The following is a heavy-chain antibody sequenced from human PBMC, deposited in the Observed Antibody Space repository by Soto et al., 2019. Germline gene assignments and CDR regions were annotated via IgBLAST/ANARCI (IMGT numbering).Heavy chain of an antibody. Sequence: GGSLRLSCAASGFTFSRYWMNWVRQAPGKGLEWVANIKQDGTKKNYVDSVKGRFTISRDNARKSLYLQMDSLRAEDTAVYFCDRGNTPMITGLGSFDFWGQGTMVTVAS. J-gene: IGHJ3*01. CDR1: GFTFSRYW. D-gene: IGHD5-18*01. CDR2: IKQDGTKK. CDR3: DRGNTPMITGLGSFDF. V-gene: IGHV3-7*01.